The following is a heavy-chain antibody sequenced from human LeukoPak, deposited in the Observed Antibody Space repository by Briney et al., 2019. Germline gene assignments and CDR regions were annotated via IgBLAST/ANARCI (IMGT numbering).Heavy chain of an antibody. V-gene: IGHV3-53*01. CDR1: GGSINNRDYY. J-gene: IGHJ6*02. CDR2: IYSGGST. Sequence: ETLSLTCTVSGGSINNRDYYWGWVRQAPVKGLEWVSVIYSGGSTYYADSVKGRFTISRDNSKNTLYLQMNSLRAEDTAVYYCARDSGAGMDVWGQGTTVTVSS. D-gene: IGHD3-10*01. CDR3: ARDSGAGMDV.